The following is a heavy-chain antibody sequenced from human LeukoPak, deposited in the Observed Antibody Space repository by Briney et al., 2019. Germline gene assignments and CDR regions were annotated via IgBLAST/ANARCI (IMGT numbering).Heavy chain of an antibody. J-gene: IGHJ4*02. V-gene: IGHV3-48*01. CDR2: ISSSSSTI. Sequence: PGGSLRLSCAASGFTFSSYSMNWVRQAPWKGLEWVSYISSSSSTIYYADSVKGRFTISRDNAKNSLYLQMNSLRAEDTAVYYCARDPLRVGYSGYGEKDYWGQGTLVTVSS. CDR3: ARDPLRVGYSGYGEKDY. D-gene: IGHD5-12*01. CDR1: GFTFSSYS.